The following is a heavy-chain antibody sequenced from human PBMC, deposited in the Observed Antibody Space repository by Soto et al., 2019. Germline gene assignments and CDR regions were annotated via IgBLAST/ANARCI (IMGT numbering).Heavy chain of an antibody. J-gene: IGHJ5*02. CDR3: AREWVVVAATPKNSIKFDP. CDR1: GGSFSGYY. D-gene: IGHD2-15*01. CDR2: INHSGST. V-gene: IGHV4-34*01. Sequence: SETLSLTCAVYGGSFSGYYWSWIRQPPGKGLEWIGEINHSGSTNYNPSLKSRVTISVDTSKNQFSLKLSSVTAADTAVYYCAREWVVVAATPKNSIKFDPWGQGTLVTVSS.